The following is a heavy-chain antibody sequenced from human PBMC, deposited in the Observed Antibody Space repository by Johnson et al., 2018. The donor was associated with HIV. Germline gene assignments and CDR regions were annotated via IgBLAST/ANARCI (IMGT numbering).Heavy chain of an antibody. CDR2: ISYDGSNK. CDR3: VFFYASFDI. Sequence: QMQLVESGGGVVQPGRSLRLSCAASGFTFSSYAMHWVRQAPGKGLEWVAVISYDGSNKYYADSVKGRFTISRDNSKNTLYLQMNSLRAEDTAVYYCVFFYASFDIWGQGTMVTVSS. CDR1: GFTFSSYA. J-gene: IGHJ3*02. D-gene: IGHD2/OR15-2a*01. V-gene: IGHV3-30-3*01.